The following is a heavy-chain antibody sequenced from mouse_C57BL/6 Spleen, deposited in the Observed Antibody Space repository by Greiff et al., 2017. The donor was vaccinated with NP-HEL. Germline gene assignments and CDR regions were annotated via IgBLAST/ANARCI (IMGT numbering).Heavy chain of an antibody. J-gene: IGHJ2*01. V-gene: IGHV1-55*01. D-gene: IGHD1-1*01. CDR3: ARPNYYGSSYDY. CDR1: GYTFTSSW. Sequence: VQLQQPGAELVKPGASVKMSCKASGYTFTSSWITWVKQRPGQGLEWIGDIYPGSGSTNYNEKFTSTDTLTVDTSSSTASMQLSSLTSEDSAVYYCARPNYYGSSYDYWGQGTTLTVSS. CDR2: IYPGSGST.